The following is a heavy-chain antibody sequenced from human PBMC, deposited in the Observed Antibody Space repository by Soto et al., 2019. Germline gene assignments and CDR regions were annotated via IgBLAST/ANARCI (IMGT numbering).Heavy chain of an antibody. CDR2: IYYSGST. D-gene: IGHD5-18*01. J-gene: IGHJ4*02. CDR1: GGSISSGGYY. Sequence: PSETLSLTCTVSGGSISSGGYYWSWIRQHPGKGLEWIGYIYYSGSTYYNPSLKSRVTISVDTSKNQFSLKLSSVTAADTAVYYCARAKDTAMVMFDYWGQGTQVTVSS. V-gene: IGHV4-31*03. CDR3: ARAKDTAMVMFDY.